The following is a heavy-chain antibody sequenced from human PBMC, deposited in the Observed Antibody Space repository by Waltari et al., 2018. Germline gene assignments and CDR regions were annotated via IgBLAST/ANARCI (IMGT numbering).Heavy chain of an antibody. CDR3: AANWRDDYYYYGMDV. D-gene: IGHD1-1*01. CDR2: INAGNGNT. Sequence: QVQLVQSGAEVKKPGASVKVSCKASGYTFTSYAMHWVRQAPGQRLEWMGWINAGNGNTKYSQKFQGRVTITRDTSASTAYMELSSLRSEDTAVYYCAANWRDDYYYYGMDVWGQGTTVTVSS. J-gene: IGHJ6*02. V-gene: IGHV1-3*01. CDR1: GYTFTSYA.